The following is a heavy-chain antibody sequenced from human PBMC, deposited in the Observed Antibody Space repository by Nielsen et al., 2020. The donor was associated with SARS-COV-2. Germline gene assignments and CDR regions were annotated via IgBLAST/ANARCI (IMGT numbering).Heavy chain of an antibody. Sequence: SETLSLTCAVYGGSFSGYYWSWIRQPPGKGLEWIGEINHTGSTNYNPSLKSQVTISVDTSKNQFSLKLSSVTAADTAVYYCARAPELPSSTGSANFDYWGQGTLVTVSS. CDR1: GGSFSGYY. V-gene: IGHV4-34*01. CDR2: INHTGST. J-gene: IGHJ4*02. D-gene: IGHD2-2*01. CDR3: ARAPELPSSTGSANFDY.